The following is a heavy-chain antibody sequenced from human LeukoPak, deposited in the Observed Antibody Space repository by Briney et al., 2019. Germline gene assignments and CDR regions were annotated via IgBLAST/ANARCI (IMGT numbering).Heavy chain of an antibody. Sequence: GGSLRLSCAASGFTVSSNYMSWVRQAPGKGLEWVAFIRSDGSETYYADSVRGRFALSRDNSKTTLFLQMNSLRLEDTAVYYCARDRDWNKYFDYWGQGTLVAV. CDR2: IRSDGSET. CDR3: ARDRDWNKYFDY. D-gene: IGHD2-21*01. CDR1: GFTVSSNY. V-gene: IGHV3-30*02. J-gene: IGHJ4*02.